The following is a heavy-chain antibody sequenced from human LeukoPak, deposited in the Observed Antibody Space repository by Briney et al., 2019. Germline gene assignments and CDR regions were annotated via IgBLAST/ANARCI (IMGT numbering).Heavy chain of an antibody. J-gene: IGHJ4*02. CDR2: IDTSESDT. Sequence: PGGSLRLSCEVSGFIFSYYGMNWVRQAPGKGLEWVSSIDTSESDTYYADSVRGRFTISRDNAENSLFLQMNSLSAEDTAVYYCAKGLMYSGFDYWGQGTLVTVSS. CDR1: GFIFSYYG. D-gene: IGHD6-13*01. CDR3: AKGLMYSGFDY. V-gene: IGHV3-21*01.